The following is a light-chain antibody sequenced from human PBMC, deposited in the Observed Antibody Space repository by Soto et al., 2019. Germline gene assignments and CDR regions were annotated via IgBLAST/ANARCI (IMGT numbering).Light chain of an antibody. CDR1: QSISSY. Sequence: DIQMTQSPPSLSASVGDRVTITCRASQSISSYLNWYQQKPGKAPKLLIYAASSLQSGVPSRFSGSGSGTDFTLTISSLQPEDFATYYCQQHNSFSITFGQGTRLEIK. J-gene: IGKJ5*01. V-gene: IGKV1-39*01. CDR2: AAS. CDR3: QQHNSFSIT.